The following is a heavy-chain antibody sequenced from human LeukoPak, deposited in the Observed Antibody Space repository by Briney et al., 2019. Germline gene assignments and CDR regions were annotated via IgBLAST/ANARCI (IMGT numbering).Heavy chain of an antibody. J-gene: IGHJ5*02. CDR1: GGSISSGDYY. V-gene: IGHV4-30-4*01. CDR2: IYYSGST. D-gene: IGHD6-13*01. Sequence: SQTLSLTCTVSGGSISSGDYYWSWIRQPPGKGLEWIVYIYYSGSTNYNPSLKSRVTISVDTSKNQFSLKLSSVIAADTAVYYCARVRVGQQLGPWGQGTLVTVSS. CDR3: ARVRVGQQLGP.